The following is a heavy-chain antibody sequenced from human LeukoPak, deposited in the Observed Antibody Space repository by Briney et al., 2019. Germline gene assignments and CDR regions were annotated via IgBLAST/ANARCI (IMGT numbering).Heavy chain of an antibody. D-gene: IGHD6-19*01. V-gene: IGHV3-30*18. CDR2: ISYDGSNK. CDR3: AKDLLAVAGTSGY. J-gene: IGHJ4*02. Sequence: PGRSLRLSCAASGFTFSSYGMHWVRQAPGKGLEWVAVISYDGSNKHYADSVKGRFTISRDNSKNTLYLQMNSLRAEDTAVYYCAKDLLAVAGTSGYWGQGTLVTVSS. CDR1: GFTFSSYG.